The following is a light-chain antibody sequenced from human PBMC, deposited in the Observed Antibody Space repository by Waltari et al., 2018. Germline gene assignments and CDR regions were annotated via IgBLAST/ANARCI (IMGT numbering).Light chain of an antibody. CDR2: DDG. Sequence: SYVLIQPPSVSVAPGKPARLTCEGDNLGTKNVHWYQQKAGQAPVLVIYDDGDRPSGIPDRFSGSNSGNAATLTISSVAAGDEADYYCQVWDSSGDFYVFGTGTKVTVL. J-gene: IGLJ1*01. V-gene: IGLV3-21*04. CDR1: NLGTKN. CDR3: QVWDSSGDFYV.